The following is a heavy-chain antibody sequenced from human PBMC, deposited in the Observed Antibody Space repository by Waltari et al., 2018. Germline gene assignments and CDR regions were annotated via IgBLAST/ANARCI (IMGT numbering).Heavy chain of an antibody. Sequence: QVQLQQWGAGLLKPSETLSLTCVVNGGSFSAFYWTWFHQPPGKGMEWIGDSNQGETTKYNASLRGRATISGDRARKQISLTLSSVTAADTAVYYCARGQGDGADVWAQGTAVTVS. CDR1: GGSFSAFY. V-gene: IGHV4-34*02. CDR3: ARGQGDGADV. CDR2: SNQGETT. D-gene: IGHD2-21*01. J-gene: IGHJ6*02.